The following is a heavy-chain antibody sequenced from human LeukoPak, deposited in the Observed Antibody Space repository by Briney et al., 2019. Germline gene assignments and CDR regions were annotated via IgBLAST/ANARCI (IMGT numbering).Heavy chain of an antibody. Sequence: ASVKVSCKASGYTFTSYDINWVRQAAGQGLEWMGWMNPNSGNTGYAQKFQGRVTITRNNSISTAYMELSSLRSEDTAVYYCARVPTYYMDVWGKGTTVTVSS. CDR1: GYTFTSYD. V-gene: IGHV1-8*03. CDR2: MNPNSGNT. J-gene: IGHJ6*03. CDR3: ARVPTYYMDV.